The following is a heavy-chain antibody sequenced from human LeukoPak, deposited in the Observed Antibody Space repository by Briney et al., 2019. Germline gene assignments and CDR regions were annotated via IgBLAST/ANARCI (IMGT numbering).Heavy chain of an antibody. D-gene: IGHD2-15*01. J-gene: IGHJ5*02. CDR1: GFAVSSNY. CDR3: ARLAGYCSGGSCGSGDWFDP. V-gene: IGHV3-53*01. CDR2: IYSGGTT. Sequence: PGGCLRLSCAASGFAVSSNYMSWVRQAPGKGPEWVSIIYSGGTTYYGDSVKGRFIISRDNSKNTLYLQMNSLRAEDTAVYYCARLAGYCSGGSCGSGDWFDPWGQGTLVTVSS.